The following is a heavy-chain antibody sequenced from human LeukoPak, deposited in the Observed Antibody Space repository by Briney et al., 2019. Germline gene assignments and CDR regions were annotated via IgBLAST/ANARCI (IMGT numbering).Heavy chain of an antibody. D-gene: IGHD6-19*01. CDR2: ISAYNGNT. V-gene: IGHV1-18*01. Sequence: ASVTVSCKASGYTFTSYGISWVRQAPGQGLEWMGWISAYNGNTNYAQKLQGRVTMTTDTSTSTAYKELRSLRSDDTAVYYCAREASSGWYFDYWGQGTLVTVSS. CDR3: AREASSGWYFDY. J-gene: IGHJ4*02. CDR1: GYTFTSYG.